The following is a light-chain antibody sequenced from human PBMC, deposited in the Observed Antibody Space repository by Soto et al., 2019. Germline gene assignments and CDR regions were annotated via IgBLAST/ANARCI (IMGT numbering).Light chain of an antibody. V-gene: IGKV3-20*01. CDR2: GAS. CDR3: QQYGSSPLLT. Sequence: ETVLTQSPGTLSLSPGERATLSCRASQSVSSSYLAWYQQKPGQAPRLLIYGASSRATGIPDRFSGSGSVTDFTLTISRLEPEDFAVYYCQQYGSSPLLTFGGGTKVEIK. J-gene: IGKJ4*01. CDR1: QSVSSSY.